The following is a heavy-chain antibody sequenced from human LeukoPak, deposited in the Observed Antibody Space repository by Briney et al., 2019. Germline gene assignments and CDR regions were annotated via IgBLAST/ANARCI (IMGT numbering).Heavy chain of an antibody. Sequence: PGRSLRLSCEASEFTFSHYAMHWVRQVPGEGLEWVAGINGNSRQIDYADSVRGRFTISRDNAQSSLYLQMNSLRVEDTAIYYCGSTFAGRREWGQGTLVTVSS. CDR1: EFTFSHYA. V-gene: IGHV3-9*01. CDR2: INGNSRQI. CDR3: GSTFAGRRE. D-gene: IGHD3-16*01. J-gene: IGHJ4*02.